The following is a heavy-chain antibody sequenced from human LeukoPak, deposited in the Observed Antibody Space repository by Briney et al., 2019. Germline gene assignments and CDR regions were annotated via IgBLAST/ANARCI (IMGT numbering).Heavy chain of an antibody. CDR2: KHYSGNA. D-gene: IGHD2-2*01. Sequence: PSQTLSLTCSVSGVSFSDGRYYWTWVRQHPGKGLEWIGYKHYSGNANYNPSLKSRLTISADTSKNQSSLQLSSVTAADTATYYCATPYCSSISCLDVFNMWGQGTRVTVSS. CDR3: ATPYCSSISCLDVFNM. V-gene: IGHV4-31*03. J-gene: IGHJ3*02. CDR1: GVSFSDGRYY.